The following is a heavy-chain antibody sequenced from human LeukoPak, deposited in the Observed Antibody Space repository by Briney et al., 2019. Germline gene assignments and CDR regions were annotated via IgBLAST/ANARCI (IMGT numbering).Heavy chain of an antibody. CDR1: GGSISGYY. Sequence: SETLSLTCAVSGGSISGYYWGWIRQPPGKGLEYIGYIYHSGSTNYNPSLTSRVTMSVDTSKNQFSLKLNSVTAADTAVYYCARFLRGATNALEIWGQGTMVTVSS. CDR2: IYHSGST. V-gene: IGHV4-59*01. J-gene: IGHJ3*02. CDR3: ARFLRGATNALEI. D-gene: IGHD1-26*01.